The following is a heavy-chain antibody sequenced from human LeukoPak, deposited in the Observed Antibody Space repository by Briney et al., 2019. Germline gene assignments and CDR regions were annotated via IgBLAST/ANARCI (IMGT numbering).Heavy chain of an antibody. CDR1: GGSISSSY. V-gene: IGHV4-59*01. Sequence: SETLSLTCTVSGGSISSSYWSWIRLPPGKGREWIGYIFYSGNTNSDPSLKGQVTISVETSKTAFSLKLSSVTAADTAVYYCAREPDYECWSGSIQPGYFDYWGRGTLVTVSS. CDR2: IFYSGNT. J-gene: IGHJ4*02. CDR3: AREPDYECWSGSIQPGYFDY. D-gene: IGHD3-3*01.